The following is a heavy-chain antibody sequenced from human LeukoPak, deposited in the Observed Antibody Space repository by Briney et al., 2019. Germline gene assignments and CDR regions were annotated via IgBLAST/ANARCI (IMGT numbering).Heavy chain of an antibody. CDR1: GYSFTSYW. CDR2: IDPSDSYT. V-gene: IGHV5-10-1*01. D-gene: IGHD5-18*01. Sequence: GESLKISCKGPGYSFTSYWISWVRQMPGKGLEWMGRIDPSDSYTNYSPSFQGHVTISADKSISTAYLQWSSLKASDTAMYYCARRSVDTAMVSDYFDYWGQGTLVTVSS. CDR3: ARRSVDTAMVSDYFDY. J-gene: IGHJ4*02.